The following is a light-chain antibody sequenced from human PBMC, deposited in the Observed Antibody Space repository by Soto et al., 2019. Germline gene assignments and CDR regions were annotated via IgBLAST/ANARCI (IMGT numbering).Light chain of an antibody. V-gene: IGKV3-20*01. CDR2: DAS. CDR1: QSVSSSY. Sequence: EIVLTQSPGTLSLSPGERATLSCRASQSVSSSYLAWYQQKPGQAPRLLIYDASSRATDIPDRFSGSGSGTDFTLTISRLEPEDFAVYYCQQYGSSTLTFGGGTKVEIK. J-gene: IGKJ4*01. CDR3: QQYGSSTLT.